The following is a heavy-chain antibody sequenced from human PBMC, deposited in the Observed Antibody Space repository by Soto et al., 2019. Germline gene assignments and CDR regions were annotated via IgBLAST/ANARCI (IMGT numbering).Heavy chain of an antibody. D-gene: IGHD2-15*01. Sequence: QVQLVQSGAEVKKPGSSVKVSCKASGGTFSSYAISWVRQAPGQGLEWMGGIIPIFGTANYAQKFQCRVTITADESTRTAYMELSSLRSEDTAVYYCSSLMTPKGFFDYWGQGNLVTVAS. V-gene: IGHV1-69*01. CDR1: GGTFSSYA. CDR3: SSLMTPKGFFDY. J-gene: IGHJ4*02. CDR2: IIPIFGTA.